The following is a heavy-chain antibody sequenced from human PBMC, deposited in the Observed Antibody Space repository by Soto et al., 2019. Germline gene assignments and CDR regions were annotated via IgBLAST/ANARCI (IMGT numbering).Heavy chain of an antibody. Sequence: ASVKVSCKASGYTFTNYDINWVRQAPGQGLEWMGWISAYNGDTNYAQKLQGRVTMTTDTSTSTAYMELRSLRADDMARYYCVKGSVWTWFDPWGQGTLVTVSS. CDR3: VKGSVWTWFDP. J-gene: IGHJ5*02. CDR1: GYTFTNYD. CDR2: ISAYNGDT. D-gene: IGHD2-21*01. V-gene: IGHV1-18*03.